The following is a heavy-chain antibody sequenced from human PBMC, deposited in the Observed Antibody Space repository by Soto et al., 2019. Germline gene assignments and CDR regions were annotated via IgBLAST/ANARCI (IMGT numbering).Heavy chain of an antibody. V-gene: IGHV3-30-3*01. CDR2: ISYDGSNK. Sequence: ESGGGVVQPGRSLRLSCAASGFTFSSYAMHWVRQAPGKGLEWVAVISYDGSNKYYADSVKGRFTISRDNSKNTLYLQMNSLRAEDTAVYYCARDGGYCSSTSCYDYYYYGMDVWGQGTTVTVSS. J-gene: IGHJ6*02. D-gene: IGHD2-2*01. CDR1: GFTFSSYA. CDR3: ARDGGYCSSTSCYDYYYYGMDV.